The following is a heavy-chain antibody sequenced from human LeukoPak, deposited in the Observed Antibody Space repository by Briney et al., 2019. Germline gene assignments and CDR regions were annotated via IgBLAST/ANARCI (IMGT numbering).Heavy chain of an antibody. Sequence: ASVKVSCKASGYTFTGYYMRWVRQAPGQGLEWMGWINPNSGGTNYAQKFQGRVTMTRDTSISTAYMEPSRLRSDDTAVYYCARGGGPTYLYCSSTSCYGYFDYWGQGTLVTVSS. V-gene: IGHV1-2*02. CDR1: GYTFTGYY. J-gene: IGHJ4*02. CDR2: INPNSGGT. CDR3: ARGGGPTYLYCSSTSCYGYFDY. D-gene: IGHD2-2*01.